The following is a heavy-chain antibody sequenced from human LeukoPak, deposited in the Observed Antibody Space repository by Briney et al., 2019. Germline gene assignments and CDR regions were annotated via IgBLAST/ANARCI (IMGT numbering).Heavy chain of an antibody. CDR3: ARYDFWSGYCLDY. Sequence: SETLSLTFAVYGGSFSGYYWSWIRPPPGKGLEWIGEINHSGSTNYNPSLKSRVTISVDTSKNQFSLKLSSVTAADTAVYYCARYDFWSGYCLDYWGQGTLVTVSS. V-gene: IGHV4-34*01. CDR1: GGSFSGYY. CDR2: INHSGST. J-gene: IGHJ4*02. D-gene: IGHD3-3*01.